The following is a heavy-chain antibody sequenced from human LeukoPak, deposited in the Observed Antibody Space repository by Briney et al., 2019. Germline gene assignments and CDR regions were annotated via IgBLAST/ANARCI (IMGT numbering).Heavy chain of an antibody. J-gene: IGHJ4*02. CDR1: RSSVINHY. Sequence: GGSLRLSCAASRSSVINHYMSWVRQAPGKGLEWVSVIYSGGSTYYADSVKGRFTISRDNAKNSLYLQMNSLRAEDTAVYYCARDRSSGWFDYWGQGTLVTVSS. V-gene: IGHV3-53*01. D-gene: IGHD6-19*01. CDR2: IYSGGST. CDR3: ARDRSSGWFDY.